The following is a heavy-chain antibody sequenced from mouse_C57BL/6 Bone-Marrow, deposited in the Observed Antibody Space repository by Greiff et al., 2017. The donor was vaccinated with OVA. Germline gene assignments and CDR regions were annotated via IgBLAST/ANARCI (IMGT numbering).Heavy chain of an antibody. D-gene: IGHD2-3*01. Sequence: EVQLVESGAGLVKPGGSLKLSCAASGFTFSSYAMSWVRQTPEKRLEWVAYISSGGDYIYYADTVKGRFTISRDNARNTLYLQMSSLKSEDTAMYYCTRDGGDVEAMDYWGQGTSVTVSS. J-gene: IGHJ4*01. CDR1: GFTFSSYA. CDR3: TRDGGDVEAMDY. V-gene: IGHV5-9-1*02. CDR2: ISSGGDYI.